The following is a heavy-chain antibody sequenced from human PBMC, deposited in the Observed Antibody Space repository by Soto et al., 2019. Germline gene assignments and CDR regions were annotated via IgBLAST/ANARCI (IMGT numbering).Heavy chain of an antibody. CDR3: ARRIAAAESYYYYYMDV. CDR2: IYYSGST. V-gene: IGHV4-31*03. Sequence: SETLSLTCTVSGGSISSGGYYWSWIRQHPGKGLEWIGYIYYSGSTYYNPSLKSRVTISVDTSKNQFSLKLSSVTAADTAVYYCARRIAAAESYYYYYMDVWGKGTTVTVSS. D-gene: IGHD6-13*01. CDR1: GGSISSGGYY. J-gene: IGHJ6*03.